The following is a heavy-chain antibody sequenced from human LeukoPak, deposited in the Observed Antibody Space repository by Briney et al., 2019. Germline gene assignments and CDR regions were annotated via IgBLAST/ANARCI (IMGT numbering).Heavy chain of an antibody. J-gene: IGHJ4*02. CDR3: AKGSHPGIAVDAIEY. V-gene: IGHV3-9*01. CDR1: GFTFYDYA. Sequence: GGSLRLSCAASGFTFYDYAMHWVRQAPGKGLEWGSGICWNSGSIGYADSVKGRFTISRDNAKNSLYLQMNSLRAEDTALYYCAKGSHPGIAVDAIEYWGPGTLVTVSS. CDR2: ICWNSGSI. D-gene: IGHD6-19*01.